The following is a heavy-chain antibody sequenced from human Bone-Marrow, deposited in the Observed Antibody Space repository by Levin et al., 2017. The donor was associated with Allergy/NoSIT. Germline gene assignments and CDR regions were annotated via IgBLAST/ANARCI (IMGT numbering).Heavy chain of an antibody. V-gene: IGHV3-21*06. CDR2: INSRNGNT. Sequence: GGSLRLSCAASGFTFSSFDLNWVRQAPGKGLEWISSINSRNGNTYYADSVEGRFTISRDIGKSSLHLEMKSLRADDTAVYFCATESEFPYFDAWGQGTLVTVSS. J-gene: IGHJ4*02. D-gene: IGHD3-10*01. CDR1: GFTFSSFD. CDR3: ATESEFPYFDA.